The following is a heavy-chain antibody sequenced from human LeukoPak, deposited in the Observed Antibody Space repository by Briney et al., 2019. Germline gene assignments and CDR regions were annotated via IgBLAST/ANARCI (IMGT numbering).Heavy chain of an antibody. CDR1: GYRFTSYW. J-gene: IGHJ4*02. D-gene: IGHD2-2*02. CDR3: AIGGDSTTSCYRCFDY. CDR2: IYPDDSDT. V-gene: IGHV5-51*01. Sequence: GESLKISCKGSGYRFTSYWIGWVRQMPGKGLEWMGLIYPDDSDTRYSPSFQGQVTISADKSISIAYLQWSGLKASDTTMYYCAIGGDSTTSCYRCFDYWGQGTLVTVSS.